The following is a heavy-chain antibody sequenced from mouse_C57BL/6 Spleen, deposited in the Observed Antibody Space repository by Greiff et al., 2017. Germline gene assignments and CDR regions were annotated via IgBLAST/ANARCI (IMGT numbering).Heavy chain of an antibody. D-gene: IGHD1-1*01. CDR2: ISSGGSYT. CDR3: ARQGITTVVATNGYFDV. J-gene: IGHJ1*03. Sequence: EVQRVESGGDLVKPGGSLKLSCAASGFTFSSYGMSWVRQTPDKRLEWVATISSGGSYTYYPDSVKGRFTISRDNAKNTLYLQMSSLKSEDTAMYYCARQGITTVVATNGYFDVWGTGTTVTVSS. V-gene: IGHV5-6*01. CDR1: GFTFSSYG.